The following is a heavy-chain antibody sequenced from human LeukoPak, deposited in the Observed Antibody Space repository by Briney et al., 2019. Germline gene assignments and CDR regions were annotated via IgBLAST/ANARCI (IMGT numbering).Heavy chain of an antibody. CDR2: VYRSGNT. CDR1: GGSISTYY. Sequence: SETLSLTCSVSGGSISTYYWSWIRQPAGKGLEGIGRVYRSGNTNYNPSLQSRVTMSVDTSKNQISLRLRSVIAADTAVYYCARDDFEYSVHYGMDVWGQGTAVTVSS. V-gene: IGHV4-4*07. CDR3: ARDDFEYSVHYGMDV. D-gene: IGHD3-9*01. J-gene: IGHJ6*02.